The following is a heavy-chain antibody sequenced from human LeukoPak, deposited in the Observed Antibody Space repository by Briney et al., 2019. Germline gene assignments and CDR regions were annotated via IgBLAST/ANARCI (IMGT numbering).Heavy chain of an antibody. CDR3: AKDRTTSSRIFDY. V-gene: IGHV3-23*01. J-gene: IGHJ4*02. Sequence: GGSLRLSCAASGFTFSSYVMSWVRQAPGKGLEWVSDISGSGGRTYYADSVKGRFTISRDNSKNTLYLQMNSLSAEDTAVYYCAKDRTTSSRIFDYWGQGTLVTVSS. CDR1: GFTFSSYV. CDR2: ISGSGGRT. D-gene: IGHD1-1*01.